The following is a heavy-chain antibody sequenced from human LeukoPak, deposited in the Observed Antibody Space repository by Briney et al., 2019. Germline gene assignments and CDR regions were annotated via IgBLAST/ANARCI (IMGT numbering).Heavy chain of an antibody. CDR3: ARGRAKGDYYFDY. J-gene: IGHJ4*02. CDR2: VYYSGST. V-gene: IGHV4-59*08. CDR1: GGSISGYY. D-gene: IGHD2-21*02. Sequence: SETLSLTCTVSGGSISGYYWSWVRQPPGKALEWIGYVYYSGSTTYNPSLESRVTISVDTSKNQFSLKLSSVTAADTAVYYCARGRAKGDYYFDYWGQGALVTVSS.